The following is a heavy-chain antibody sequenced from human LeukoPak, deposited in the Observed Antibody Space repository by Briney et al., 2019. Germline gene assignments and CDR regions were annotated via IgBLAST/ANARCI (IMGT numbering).Heavy chain of an antibody. J-gene: IGHJ2*01. Sequence: SETLSLTCSVSSGSIRSSTYYWGWIRQPPGKGREYIGTIYYTGTTYYNPSLKGRVTISVDTSKNQLSLKLTSVTAADTAVYFCARRGTTVTPGWYFDLWGRGTLVTVSS. CDR1: SGSIRSSTYY. CDR2: IYYTGTT. V-gene: IGHV4-39*01. CDR3: ARRGTTVTPGWYFDL. D-gene: IGHD4-17*01.